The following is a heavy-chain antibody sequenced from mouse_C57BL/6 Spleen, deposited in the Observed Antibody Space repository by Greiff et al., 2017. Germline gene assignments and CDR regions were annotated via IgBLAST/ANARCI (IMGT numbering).Heavy chain of an antibody. V-gene: IGHV2-9-1*01. CDR3: ARDKKNVLTGAMDY. CDR2: IWTGGGT. CDR1: GFSLTSYA. J-gene: IGHJ4*01. Sequence: QVQLQQSGPGLVAPSQSLSITCTVSGFSLTSYAISWVRQPPGKGLEWLGVIWTGGGTNYNSALKSRLSISKDNSKSQVFLKMNSLQTDDTARYYCARDKKNVLTGAMDYWGQGTSVTVSS.